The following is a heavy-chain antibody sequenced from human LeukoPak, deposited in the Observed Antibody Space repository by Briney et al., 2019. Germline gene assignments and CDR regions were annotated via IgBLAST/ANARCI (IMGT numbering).Heavy chain of an antibody. D-gene: IGHD3-22*01. Sequence: SVKVSCKASGGTFSSYAISWVRQAPGQGLEWMGRIIPILGIANYAQKFQGRVTITADKSTSTAYMELSSLRSEDTAVYYCASEYYDSSGYYYVFRVLDYWGQGTLVTVSS. V-gene: IGHV1-69*04. CDR1: GGTFSSYA. J-gene: IGHJ4*02. CDR3: ASEYYDSSGYYYVFRVLDY. CDR2: IIPILGIA.